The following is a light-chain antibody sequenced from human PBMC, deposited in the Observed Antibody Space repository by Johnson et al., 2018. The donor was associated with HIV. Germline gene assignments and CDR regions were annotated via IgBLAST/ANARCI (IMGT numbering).Light chain of an antibody. V-gene: IGLV1-51*01. CDR2: DNY. CDR1: SSNIGNNY. J-gene: IGLJ1*01. CDR3: GTWDSSLSAYV. Sequence: QSVLTQPPSVSAAPGQKVTISCSGSSSNIGNNYVSWYQQLPGTAPKLLIYDNYKRPSGIPDRFSGSKSGTSATLGITGLPTGDEADYYCGTWDSSLSAYVFGTGTKVTVL.